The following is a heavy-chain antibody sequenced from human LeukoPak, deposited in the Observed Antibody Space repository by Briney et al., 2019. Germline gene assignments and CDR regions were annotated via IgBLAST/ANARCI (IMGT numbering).Heavy chain of an antibody. CDR3: AFYGH. Sequence: PGGSLRLSCAASGFTFSNAWMSWVRQAPGKGLEWVANIKPDGSEKFYVDSVKGRFTISRDNAKNSLYLQMNSLRAEDTAVYYCAFYGHWGQGTLVTVSS. V-gene: IGHV3-7*05. CDR1: GFTFSNAW. D-gene: IGHD3-16*01. CDR2: IKPDGSEK. J-gene: IGHJ4*02.